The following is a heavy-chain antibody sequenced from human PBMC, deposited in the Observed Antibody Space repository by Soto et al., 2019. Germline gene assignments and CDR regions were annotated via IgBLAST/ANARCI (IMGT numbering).Heavy chain of an antibody. CDR2: ISYDGSNK. D-gene: IGHD2-15*01. Sequence: GGSLTLSCAPSGFTFSSYRLHRVRQAPGKGLGWVAVISYDGSNKYYADSVKGRFTISRDNSKKTLYLKMNSLRAEDTAVYYCAKDKSYCSGGSCYQIDYWGQGTLVTVSS. V-gene: IGHV3-30*18. CDR1: GFTFSSYR. CDR3: AKDKSYCSGGSCYQIDY. J-gene: IGHJ4*02.